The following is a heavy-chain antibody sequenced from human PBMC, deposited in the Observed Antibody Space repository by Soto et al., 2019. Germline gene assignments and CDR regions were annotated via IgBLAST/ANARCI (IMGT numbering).Heavy chain of an antibody. D-gene: IGHD4-17*01. CDR3: ARGEYLYGDYFVYYYYYMDV. Sequence: QVQLQQWGAGLLKPSETLSLTCAVYGGSFSGYYWSWIRQPPGKGLEWIGENNHSGSTNYNPSLKSRVTISVDTSKNQFSLKLSSVTAADTAVYYCARGEYLYGDYFVYYYYYMDVWGKGTTVTVSS. V-gene: IGHV4-34*01. CDR2: NNHSGST. J-gene: IGHJ6*03. CDR1: GGSFSGYY.